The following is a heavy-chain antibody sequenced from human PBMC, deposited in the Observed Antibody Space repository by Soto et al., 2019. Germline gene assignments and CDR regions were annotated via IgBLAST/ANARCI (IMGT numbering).Heavy chain of an antibody. CDR3: ARGFNSALDI. Sequence: EVQLVESGGGLVQPGGSLRLSCAATGFIFSSYWMSWVRQAPGKGLEWVANIKQDGSEKYYVDSAKGRFTISRDNAKNSLHLQMNSLRAEDTAVYYSARGFNSALDIWGQGKMVTVSS. V-gene: IGHV3-7*01. CDR1: GFIFSSYW. J-gene: IGHJ3*02. CDR2: IKQDGSEK.